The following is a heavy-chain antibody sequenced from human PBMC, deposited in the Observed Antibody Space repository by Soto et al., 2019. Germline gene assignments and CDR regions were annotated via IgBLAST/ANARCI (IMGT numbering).Heavy chain of an antibody. CDR2: FDPEGGET. Sequence: GASVKVSCKVSGYTLTELSMHWVRQAPGKGLEWMGGFDPEGGETIYAQKFQGRVTMTEDTSTDTAYMELSSLRSEDTAVYYCATEINHRPYSSGPSGGAFDIWGQGTMVTVSS. CDR1: GYTLTELS. D-gene: IGHD6-19*01. J-gene: IGHJ3*02. V-gene: IGHV1-24*01. CDR3: ATEINHRPYSSGPSGGAFDI.